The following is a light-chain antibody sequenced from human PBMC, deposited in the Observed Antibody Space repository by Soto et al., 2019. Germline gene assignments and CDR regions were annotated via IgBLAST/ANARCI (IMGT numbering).Light chain of an antibody. Sequence: EIVMTQSPATLSVSPGERATLSCRASQRVSRNLAWYQQKPGQAPRLLIYGASIRATGVPATFSGSGSGTDFTLTISRLEPEDFAVYYCQQYGSSPGTFGQGTKVDIK. V-gene: IGKV3-20*01. CDR1: QRVSRN. J-gene: IGKJ1*01. CDR3: QQYGSSPGT. CDR2: GAS.